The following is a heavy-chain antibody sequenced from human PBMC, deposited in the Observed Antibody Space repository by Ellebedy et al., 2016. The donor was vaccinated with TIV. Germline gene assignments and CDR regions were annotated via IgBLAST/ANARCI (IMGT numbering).Heavy chain of an antibody. CDR2: VYSGGTK. V-gene: IGHV3-53*01. Sequence: GESLKISCVASGFTGTNNYMSWVRQAPGKGLEWVSSVYSGGTKFSSESVKGRFTASRDNSKHTLYLQMDSLRADDTALYYCTRARMWFGGLDWGRGTQVTVSS. D-gene: IGHD3-10*01. CDR1: GFTGTNNY. CDR3: TRARMWFGGLD. J-gene: IGHJ4*02.